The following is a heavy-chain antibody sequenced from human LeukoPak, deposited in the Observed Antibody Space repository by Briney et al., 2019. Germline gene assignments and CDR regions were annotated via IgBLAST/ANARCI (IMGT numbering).Heavy chain of an antibody. CDR3: ATQSYYYDSSGYYTT. Sequence: GGSLRLSCAASGFTFSKFWMNWVRHTPGKGLEWVASIKQDGTEKYYADSVKGRFTISRDNGKNSLYLQMSSPRAEDTAIYYCATQSYYYDSSGYYTTWGQGTLVTVSS. J-gene: IGHJ4*02. V-gene: IGHV3-7*01. CDR1: GFTFSKFW. D-gene: IGHD3-22*01. CDR2: IKQDGTEK.